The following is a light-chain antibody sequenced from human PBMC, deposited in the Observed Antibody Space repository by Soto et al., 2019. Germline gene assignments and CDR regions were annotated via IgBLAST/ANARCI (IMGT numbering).Light chain of an antibody. Sequence: EIVLTQSPATLSLSPGERATLSCRASQSVSSYLAWYQQKPGQAPRLLIYDASNRATSIPARFSGSGSGTDFTLTISSLEPEDFAVYYCQQRSNWPQITFGQGTRLELK. J-gene: IGKJ5*01. CDR3: QQRSNWPQIT. V-gene: IGKV3-11*01. CDR1: QSVSSY. CDR2: DAS.